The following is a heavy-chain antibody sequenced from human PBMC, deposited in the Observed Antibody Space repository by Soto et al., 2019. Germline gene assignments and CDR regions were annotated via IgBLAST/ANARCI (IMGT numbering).Heavy chain of an antibody. CDR2: ISAYNGNT. CDR1: GYTFTSYG. Sequence: ASVKVSCKASGYTFTSYGISWVRQAPGQGLEWMGWISAYNGNTNYAQKLQGRVTMTTDTSTSTAYMELRSLRSDDTAVYYCASLDYYFGAFDIWGQGTMVTVSS. CDR3: ASLDYYFGAFDI. J-gene: IGHJ3*02. V-gene: IGHV1-18*01. D-gene: IGHD2-21*02.